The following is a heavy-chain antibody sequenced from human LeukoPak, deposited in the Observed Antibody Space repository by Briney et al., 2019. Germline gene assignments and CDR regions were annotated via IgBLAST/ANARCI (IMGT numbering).Heavy chain of an antibody. Sequence: PGGSLRLSCTASGFTFSSYIMTWVRQAPGKGLEWVSTIINSDGTTYYADSVRGRFTIYRDNYKNTLYLQMNSLRAEDTALYYCAREAYYDYVWGSYREFDYWGQGTLVTVSS. CDR1: GFTFSSYI. D-gene: IGHD3-16*02. V-gene: IGHV3-23*01. J-gene: IGHJ4*02. CDR3: AREAYYDYVWGSYREFDY. CDR2: IINSDGTT.